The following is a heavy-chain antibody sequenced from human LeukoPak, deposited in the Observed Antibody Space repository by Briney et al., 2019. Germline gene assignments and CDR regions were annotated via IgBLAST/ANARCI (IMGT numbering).Heavy chain of an antibody. CDR2: ISYDGSNK. V-gene: IGHV3-30*04. CDR1: GFTFSSYA. D-gene: IGHD3-3*01. CDR3: ARGIYYDFWSGYYG. J-gene: IGHJ4*02. Sequence: GRSLRLSCAASGFTFSSYAMHWVRQAPGKGLEWLAVISYDGSNKYYADSVKGRFTISRDNSKNTLYLQMNSLRAEDTAVYYCARGIYYDFWSGYYGWGQGTLVTVSS.